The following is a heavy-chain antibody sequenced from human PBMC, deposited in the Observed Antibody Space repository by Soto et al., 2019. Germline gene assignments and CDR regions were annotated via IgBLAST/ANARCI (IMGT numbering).Heavy chain of an antibody. Sequence: ASETLSLTCTVSGGSISSYYWSWLRQPPGKGLEWIGYINYSGSTNYNPSLKSRVTISADTSKNQFSLRMNSMIAADTAVYYCARADPDASVGYWGQGTLVTVSS. CDR3: ARADPDASVGY. CDR2: INYSGST. D-gene: IGHD2-15*01. J-gene: IGHJ4*02. CDR1: GGSISSYY. V-gene: IGHV4-59*01.